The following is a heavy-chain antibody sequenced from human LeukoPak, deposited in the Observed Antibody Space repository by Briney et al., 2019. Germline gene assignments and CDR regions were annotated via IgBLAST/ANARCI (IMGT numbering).Heavy chain of an antibody. CDR1: GFTFSSYW. CDR3: ARGPKYISATGPYYFDY. Sequence: GGSLRLSCAASGFTFSSYWMSWVRQAPGKGLEWVANIEQDGSEKYYVDSVKGRFTISRDNAKNSMYLQMYSLRAEDTAVYYCARGPKYISATGPYYFDYWGQGTPVTVSS. J-gene: IGHJ4*02. V-gene: IGHV3-7*01. CDR2: IEQDGSEK. D-gene: IGHD6-13*01.